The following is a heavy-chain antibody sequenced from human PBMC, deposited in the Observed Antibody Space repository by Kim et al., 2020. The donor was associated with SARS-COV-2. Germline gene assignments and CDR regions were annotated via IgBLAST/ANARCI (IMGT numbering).Heavy chain of an antibody. V-gene: IGHV1-3*01. J-gene: IGHJ4*02. Sequence: ASVKVSCKASGYTFTSYAMHWVRQAPGQRLEWMGWINAGNGNTKYSQKFQGRVTITRDTSASTAYMELSSLRSEDTAVYYCARTEWSRINYYGSGAFDYWGQGTLVTVSS. CDR1: GYTFTSYA. CDR3: ARTEWSRINYYGSGAFDY. CDR2: INAGNGNT. D-gene: IGHD3-10*01.